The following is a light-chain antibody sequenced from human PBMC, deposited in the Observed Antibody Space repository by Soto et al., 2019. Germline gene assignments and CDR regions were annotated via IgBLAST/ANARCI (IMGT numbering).Light chain of an antibody. V-gene: IGKV3-20*01. J-gene: IGKJ1*01. Sequence: EIVLTQSPGTLSLSPGERATLSCRASQSVSSSYLAWYQQKPGQAPRLLIYGASSRATGIPDRFSGSGSGTEFTLTTSSLQSEDFAVYYCQQYNNWPTFGQGTKGDIK. CDR3: QQYNNWPT. CDR2: GAS. CDR1: QSVSSSY.